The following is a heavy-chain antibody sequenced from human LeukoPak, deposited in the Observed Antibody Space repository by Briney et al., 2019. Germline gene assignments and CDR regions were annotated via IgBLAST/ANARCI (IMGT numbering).Heavy chain of an antibody. J-gene: IGHJ4*02. D-gene: IGHD2-21*02. V-gene: IGHV2-5*04. Sequence: ESGPTLVNPTQTLTLTCAFSGFSLTTSEVGVGWIRQPPGKALEWLALIYWNDDKRYSPSLQSRVTITKDTSKNQVVLVMTNMDPVDTGTYYCARGRGTAPSSLFDHWGQGTLVTVSS. CDR1: GFSLTTSEVG. CDR3: ARGRGTAPSSLFDH. CDR2: IYWNDDK.